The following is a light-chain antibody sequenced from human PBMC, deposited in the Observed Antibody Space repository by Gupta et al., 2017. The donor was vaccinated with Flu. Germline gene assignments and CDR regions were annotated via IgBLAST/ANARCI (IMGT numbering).Light chain of an antibody. J-gene: IGKJ2*01. V-gene: IGKV3-11*01. CDR2: DAS. Sequence: EIVLTQSPATLSLSPGDRAILSCRASQSVNIYLAWYQQKPGQPPRLLMFDASKRAAGIADRFSGSGCGTDFTLTISTREPEDFAVYYCQQRSGLPMYTFGQGTKLEI. CDR3: QQRSGLPMYT. CDR1: QSVNIY.